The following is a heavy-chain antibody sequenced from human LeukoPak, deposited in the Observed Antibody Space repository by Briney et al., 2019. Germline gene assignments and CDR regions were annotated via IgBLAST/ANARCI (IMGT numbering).Heavy chain of an antibody. CDR3: ARDHRYCSSTSCQQGFDY. Sequence: GGSLRLSCAASGFTFSSYAMSWVRQAPGKGLEWVSAISGSGGSTYYADSVKGRFTISRDNSKNTLYLQMNSLRAEDTAVYYCARDHRYCSSTSCQQGFDYWGQGTLVAVSS. CDR2: ISGSGGST. CDR1: GFTFSSYA. V-gene: IGHV3-23*01. D-gene: IGHD2-2*01. J-gene: IGHJ4*02.